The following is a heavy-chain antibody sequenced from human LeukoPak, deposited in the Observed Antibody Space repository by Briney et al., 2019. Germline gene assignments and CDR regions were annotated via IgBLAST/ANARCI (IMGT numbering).Heavy chain of an antibody. CDR1: GFTFSDHY. V-gene: IGHV3-72*01. D-gene: IGHD4-17*01. J-gene: IGHJ4*02. CDR3: ARVGDYGDYF. Sequence: GGSLRLSCAASGFTFSDHYMDWVRQAPGKGLEWVGRTRNKANSYTTEYAASVKGRFTISRDDSKNSLYLQMNSLKTEDTAVYYCARVGDYGDYFWGQGTLATVSS. CDR2: TRNKANSYTT.